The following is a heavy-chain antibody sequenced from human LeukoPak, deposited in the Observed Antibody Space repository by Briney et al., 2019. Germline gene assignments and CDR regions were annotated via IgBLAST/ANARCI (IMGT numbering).Heavy chain of an antibody. V-gene: IGHV4-4*07. CDR3: ARGPPPDFDY. CDR1: GDSISSYY. Sequence: SETLSLACTVSGDSISSYYWSWIRQPAGKGLEWIGRIHPSGSTNYNPSLKSRVTLSVDTSKNQFSLKLNSVTAADTAVYYCARGPPPDFDYWGRGTLVTVSS. CDR2: IHPSGST. J-gene: IGHJ4*02.